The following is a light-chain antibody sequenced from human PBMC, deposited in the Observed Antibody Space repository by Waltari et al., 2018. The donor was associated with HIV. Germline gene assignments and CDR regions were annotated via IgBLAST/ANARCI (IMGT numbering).Light chain of an antibody. J-gene: IGKJ3*01. CDR1: QAISDS. CDR3: QQYHTVPYT. Sequence: DIQMTQSPSSLSASVGDRVTITCRAIQAISDSLAWYQQTPGKAPKLLVSAASRLESGVPARFSGSGSGTEYTLTISSLQPEDFATYYCQQYHTVPYTFGPGAKVDI. V-gene: IGKV1-NL1*01. CDR2: AAS.